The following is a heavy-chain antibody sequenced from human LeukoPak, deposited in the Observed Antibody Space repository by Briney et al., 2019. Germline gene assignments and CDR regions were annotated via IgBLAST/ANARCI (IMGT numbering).Heavy chain of an antibody. D-gene: IGHD1-26*01. CDR2: IYYSGST. J-gene: IGHJ3*02. CDR3: ARDGGSYRLDAFDI. Sequence: PSETLSLTCTVSGGSISSYYWSWIRQPPGKGLEWIGYIYYSGSTNYNPSLKSRVTISVDTSKNQFSLKLSPVTAADTAVYYCARDGGSYRLDAFDIWGQGTMVTVSS. V-gene: IGHV4-59*01. CDR1: GGSISSYY.